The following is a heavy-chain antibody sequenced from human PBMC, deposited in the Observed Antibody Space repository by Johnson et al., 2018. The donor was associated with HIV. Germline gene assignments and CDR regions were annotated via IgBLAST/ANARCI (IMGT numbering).Heavy chain of an antibody. V-gene: IGHV3-30*19. CDR1: GFTFNPYG. CDR3: ARVGDGSGYYFDAFDI. Sequence: QVQLVESGGGVVQPGRSLRLSCAASGFTFNPYGIHWVRRAPGKGLEWVALISDDGNNKYYADSVKGRFTISRDNAKNSLYLQMNSLRAEDTAVYYCARVGDGSGYYFDAFDIWGQGTMVTVSS. CDR2: ISDDGNNK. D-gene: IGHD3-22*01. J-gene: IGHJ3*02.